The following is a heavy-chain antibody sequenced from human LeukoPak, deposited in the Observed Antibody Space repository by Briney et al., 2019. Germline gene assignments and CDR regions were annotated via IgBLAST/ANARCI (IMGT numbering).Heavy chain of an antibody. CDR2: ISSSGTTR. Sequence: GGSLRLSCAASGLTFSVYSMNWVRQAPGKGLEWVSYISSSGTTRFFADSVKGRFTISRDNAKNSLYLQMNSLRAEDTAVYYCAMSIAGRRDYFDYWGQGTLVTVSS. V-gene: IGHV3-48*01. J-gene: IGHJ4*02. D-gene: IGHD6-6*01. CDR1: GLTFSVYS. CDR3: AMSIAGRRDYFDY.